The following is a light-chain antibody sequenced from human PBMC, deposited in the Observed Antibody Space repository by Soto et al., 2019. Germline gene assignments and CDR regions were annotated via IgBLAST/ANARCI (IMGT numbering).Light chain of an antibody. CDR1: SSDVGSYKF. CDR3: CSYAVSSTFYV. J-gene: IGLJ1*01. V-gene: IGLV2-23*01. CDR2: EGI. Sequence: QSVLTQPASVSGSPGQSITVSCTGTSSDVGSYKFVSWYQQHPGKAPKLMIYEGIKRPSGVSNRFSGSKSGNTASLTISGLQAEDEAEYYCCSYAVSSTFYVFGTGTNVTVL.